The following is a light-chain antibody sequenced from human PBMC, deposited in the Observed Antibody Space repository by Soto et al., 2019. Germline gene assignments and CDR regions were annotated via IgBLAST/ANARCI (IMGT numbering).Light chain of an antibody. V-gene: IGLV2-14*01. CDR1: SSDVGSYKY. CDR3: SINTSSTSLRV. J-gene: IGLJ3*02. Sequence: QSVLTQPASVSGSPGQSIAISCTGTSSDVGSYKYVSWYRQYPGKAPKLLIYEVNNRPSGVSNRFSGSKSGNTASLTISGLQAEHEGDYYCSINTSSTSLRVFGGGTKLTVL. CDR2: EVN.